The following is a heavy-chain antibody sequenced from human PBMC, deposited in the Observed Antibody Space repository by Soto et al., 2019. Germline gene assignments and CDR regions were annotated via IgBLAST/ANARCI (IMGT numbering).Heavy chain of an antibody. CDR3: ARQSIAVAGHGMDV. J-gene: IGHJ6*02. Sequence: QLQLQESGPGLVKPSETLSLTCTVSGGSISSSSYYWGWIRQPPGKGLEWIGSIYYSGSTYYNPSLKSRVTISVDTSKNQFSLKLSSVTAADTAVYYCARQSIAVAGHGMDVWGQGTTVTVSS. V-gene: IGHV4-39*01. D-gene: IGHD6-19*01. CDR2: IYYSGST. CDR1: GGSISSSSYY.